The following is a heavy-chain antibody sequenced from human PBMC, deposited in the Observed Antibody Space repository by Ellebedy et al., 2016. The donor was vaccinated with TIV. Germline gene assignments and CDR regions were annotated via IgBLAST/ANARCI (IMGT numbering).Heavy chain of an antibody. J-gene: IGHJ4*02. CDR2: IVPVLGTS. D-gene: IGHD5-12*01. CDR1: GDTFRSYA. V-gene: IGHV1-69*11. Sequence: SVKVSXKASGDTFRSYAITWVRQAPGEGLEWMGKIVPVLGTSNYAQKFQGRVTITADESTTTAYMELSNLRSDDTAVYYCARDRGSGYDWVYWGQGTLVTVSS. CDR3: ARDRGSGYDWVY.